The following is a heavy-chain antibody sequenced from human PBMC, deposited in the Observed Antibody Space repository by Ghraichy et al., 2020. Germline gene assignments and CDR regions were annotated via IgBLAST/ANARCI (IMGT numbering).Heavy chain of an antibody. CDR2: IYYSGST. V-gene: IGHV4-30-4*01. D-gene: IGHD3-3*01. CDR3: ARSPSFGVVMGSFDP. CDR1: GGSISSGDYY. J-gene: IGHJ5*02. Sequence: SETLSLTCTVSGGSISSGDYYWSWIRQPPGKGLEWIGYIYYSGSTYYNPSLKSRVTISVDTSKNQFSLKLSSVTAADTAVYYCARSPSFGVVMGSFDPWGQGTLVTVSS.